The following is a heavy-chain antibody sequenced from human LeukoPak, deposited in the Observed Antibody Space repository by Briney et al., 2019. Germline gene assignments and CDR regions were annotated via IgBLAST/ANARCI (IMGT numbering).Heavy chain of an antibody. CDR3: ARHDYGGNSDAGYY. Sequence: SVKVSCKASGGTFSSYAISWVRQAPGQGLEWMGGIIPIFGTANYAQKFQGRVTITTDESTSTAYMELSSLRSEDTAVYYCARHDYGGNSDAGYYWGQGTLVTVSS. J-gene: IGHJ4*02. D-gene: IGHD4-23*01. V-gene: IGHV1-69*05. CDR2: IIPIFGTA. CDR1: GGTFSSYA.